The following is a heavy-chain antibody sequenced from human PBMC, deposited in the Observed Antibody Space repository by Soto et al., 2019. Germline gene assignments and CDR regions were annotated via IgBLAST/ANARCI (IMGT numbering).Heavy chain of an antibody. Sequence: GASVTVSCTASGYTFTSYDIDWVRQATGQGLEWMGWMNPNSGNTGYAQKFQGRVTMTRNTSISTAYMELSSLRSEDTAVYYCARVVWLEDDCSGGSCYSYYYYYMDVWGKGTTVTVSS. CDR3: ARVVWLEDDCSGGSCYSYYYYYMDV. D-gene: IGHD2-15*01. J-gene: IGHJ6*03. CDR1: GYTFTSYD. V-gene: IGHV1-8*01. CDR2: MNPNSGNT.